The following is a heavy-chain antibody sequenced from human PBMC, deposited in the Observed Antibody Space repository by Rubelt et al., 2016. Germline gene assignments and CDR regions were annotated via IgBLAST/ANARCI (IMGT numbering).Heavy chain of an antibody. CDR1: GVSIRSRYY. CDR3: ARELMMGLQPLDWFDT. V-gene: IGHV4-38-2*02. Sequence: QLQLQESGPELLKPSETLSLICSVSGVSIRSRYYWGWLRQSPGKGLEWIGSIYYSGSTYYNPSLKSRVTISVDTSENQFSLKLNSVTAEDTAVNHCARELMMGLQPLDWFDTWGQGTLVTVSS. CDR2: IYYSGST. J-gene: IGHJ5*02. D-gene: IGHD3-16*01.